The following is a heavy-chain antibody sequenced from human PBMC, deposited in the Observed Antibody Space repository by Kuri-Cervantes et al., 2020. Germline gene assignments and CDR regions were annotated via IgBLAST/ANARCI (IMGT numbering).Heavy chain of an antibody. CDR2: IIPIFGTA. Sequence: GGSLRLSCKASGGTFSSYAISWVRQAPGQGLEWMGGIIPIFGTANYAQKFQGRVTITTDESTSTAYMELSSLRSEDTAVYYCAKERGSFHLDHWGQGALVTVSS. CDR3: AKERGSFHLDH. V-gene: IGHV1-69*05. CDR1: GGTFSSYA. D-gene: IGHD1-26*01. J-gene: IGHJ4*02.